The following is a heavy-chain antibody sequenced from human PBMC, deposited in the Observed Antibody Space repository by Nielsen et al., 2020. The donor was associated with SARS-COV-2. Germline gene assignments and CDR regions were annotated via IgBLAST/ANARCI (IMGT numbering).Heavy chain of an antibody. J-gene: IGHJ4*02. CDR3: AKDQLDSYSGSYLDY. D-gene: IGHD1-26*01. V-gene: IGHV3-30*18. CDR2: ISYDGSNK. Sequence: SLTISCASSCFTFLSSVMHWVRHAPCKGLELVAVISYDGSNKYYADSVKGRFTISRDNSKNTLYLQMNSLRAEDTAVYYCAKDQLDSYSGSYLDYWGQGTLVTVSS. CDR1: CFTFLSSV.